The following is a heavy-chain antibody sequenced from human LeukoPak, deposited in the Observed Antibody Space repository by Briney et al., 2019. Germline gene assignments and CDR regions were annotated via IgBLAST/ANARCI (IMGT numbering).Heavy chain of an antibody. D-gene: IGHD6-19*01. CDR2: IYPGDSET. J-gene: IGHJ4*02. V-gene: IGHV5-51*01. CDR3: SRGLYASGWFIDY. CDR1: GYSFTSYW. Sequence: GESLKISCKGSGYSFTSYWIGWVRQMPGKGLEWMGIIYPGDSETRYSPSFQGQVTISADKSISTLYLQWNSLKVSDTAMYYCSRGLYASGWFIDYWGQGTLVTVSS.